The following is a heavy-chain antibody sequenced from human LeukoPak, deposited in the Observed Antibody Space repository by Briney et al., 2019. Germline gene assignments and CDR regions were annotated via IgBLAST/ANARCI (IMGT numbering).Heavy chain of an antibody. Sequence: GGSLRLSCVASGLPIADFAMHWVRQAPGKGLEWVSLISGDGVSTFYADPVKGRFSISRDNSKNSLSLEMNSLRTEDTAMYYCARESGKFDYWGQGTLVAVSS. V-gene: IGHV3-43*02. CDR1: GLPIADFA. CDR3: ARESGKFDY. J-gene: IGHJ4*02. CDR2: ISGDGVST.